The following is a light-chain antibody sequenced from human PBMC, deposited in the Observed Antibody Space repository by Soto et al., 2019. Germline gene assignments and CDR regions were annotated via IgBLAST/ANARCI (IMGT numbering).Light chain of an antibody. CDR2: EES. J-gene: IGKJ2*01. Sequence: DIHLTQSPSFLSASVGDRVTITCRPSQAVPNNMAWYQQKPGKPPKLLIYEESTLHSGVPSRFSGSGSGTDFTLTISRVEADDVGIYYCMAGTHRYIFGQGTKVDIK. V-gene: IGKV1-9*01. CDR1: QAVPNN. CDR3: MAGTHRYI.